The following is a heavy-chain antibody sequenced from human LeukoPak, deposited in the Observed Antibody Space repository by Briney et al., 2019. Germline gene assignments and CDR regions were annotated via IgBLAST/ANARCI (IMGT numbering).Heavy chain of an antibody. J-gene: IGHJ4*02. V-gene: IGHV1-46*01. D-gene: IGHD2-2*01. CDR3: ARGIVWDIVVVPAALGFDY. CDR2: INPSSGSI. CDR1: GYTFTSYY. Sequence: ASVKVSCKASGYTFTSYYMHRVRQAPGQGLEWMGIINPSSGSISYAQKFQGRVTMTRVTSTSTVYMELSSLRSEDTAVYFCARGIVWDIVVVPAALGFDYWGQGTLVTVSS.